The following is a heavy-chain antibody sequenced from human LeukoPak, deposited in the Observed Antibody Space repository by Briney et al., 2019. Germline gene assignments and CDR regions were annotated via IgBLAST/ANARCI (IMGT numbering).Heavy chain of an antibody. D-gene: IGHD3-22*01. CDR2: IYSSGST. Sequence: SETLSLTCTVSGGSISSGNYYWSWIRQPAGKGLEWIGRIYSSGSTNYNPSLKSRVTISVDTSRNQVSLRLSSVTAADTAVYYCARGTYYYDSSGYYYIRPYFDYWGQGTLVTVSS. V-gene: IGHV4-61*02. CDR3: ARGTYYYDSSGYYYIRPYFDY. CDR1: GGSISSGNYY. J-gene: IGHJ4*02.